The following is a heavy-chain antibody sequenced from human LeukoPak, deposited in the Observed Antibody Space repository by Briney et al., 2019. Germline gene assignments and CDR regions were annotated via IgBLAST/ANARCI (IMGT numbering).Heavy chain of an antibody. CDR1: GFTFSAYA. D-gene: IGHD5-12*01. J-gene: IGHJ6*02. CDR2: IGSDNKP. CDR3: PRDLHYDVAMDV. V-gene: IGHV3-23*01. Sequence: PGGSLRLSCEASGFTFSAYAMTWVRQAPGKGLEWVSSIGSDNKPHYSESAKGRFAISRDTSKSMMFLQLNSLRAEDTALYYCPRDLHYDVAMDVWGQGTTVTVSS.